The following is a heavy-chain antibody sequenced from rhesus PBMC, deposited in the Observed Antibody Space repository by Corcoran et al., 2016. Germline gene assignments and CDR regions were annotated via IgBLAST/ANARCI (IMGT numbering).Heavy chain of an antibody. CDR3: ATGQATGVDY. V-gene: IGHV1-111*02. J-gene: IGHJ4*01. Sequence: EVQLLRSGAAVKKPGASVKISCKASGYTFTDYYLHWVRQAPGKGLERMGSCDPEKGEAINAQKVQDRVTSTSETSTDTADMEVSSLRCEDTAVDYGATGQATGVDYWGQGVRGTVSS. CDR2: CDPEKGEA. CDR1: GYTFTDYY.